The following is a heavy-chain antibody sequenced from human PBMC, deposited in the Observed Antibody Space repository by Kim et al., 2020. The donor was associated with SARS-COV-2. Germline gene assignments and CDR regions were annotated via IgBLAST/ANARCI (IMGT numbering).Heavy chain of an antibody. D-gene: IGHD2-2*01. CDR1: GFTFSSYG. V-gene: IGHV3-33*05. CDR2: ISYDGSNK. Sequence: GGSLRLSCAASGFTFSSYGMHWVRQAPGKGLEWVAVISYDGSNKYYADSVKGRFTISRDNSKNTLYLQMNSLRAEDTAVYYCARDMEYCSSTSCPQYYYYGMDVWGQGTTVTVSS. CDR3: ARDMEYCSSTSCPQYYYYGMDV. J-gene: IGHJ6*02.